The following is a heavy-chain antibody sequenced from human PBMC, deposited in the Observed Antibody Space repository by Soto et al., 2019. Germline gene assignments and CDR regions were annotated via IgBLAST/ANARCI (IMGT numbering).Heavy chain of an antibody. J-gene: IGHJ4*02. V-gene: IGHV3-23*01. D-gene: IGHD4-17*01. CDR1: GFTFSSYA. Sequence: EVQLLESGGGLVQPGGSLRLSCAASGFTFSSYAMSWVRQAPGKGLEWVSAISGSGGSTYYADSVKGRFTISRDNSKNTLYLQMNSLRDEDTAVYYCAKDNGDYPGFDYWGQGTLVTVSS. CDR2: ISGSGGST. CDR3: AKDNGDYPGFDY.